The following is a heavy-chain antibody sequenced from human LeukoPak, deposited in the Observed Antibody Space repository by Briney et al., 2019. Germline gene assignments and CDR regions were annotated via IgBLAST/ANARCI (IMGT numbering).Heavy chain of an antibody. D-gene: IGHD5-24*01. CDR2: IYYSGSS. V-gene: IGHV4-39*01. Sequence: SETLSLTCTGSGGSISSSSYYWGWIRQPPGKGLEWIGSIYYSGSSFDNPALKSRVTISVDTSKNQFSLKLSSVTAADTAVYYCARHRSGWLQSSFDYWGQGTLVTVSS. CDR3: ARHRSGWLQSSFDY. CDR1: GGSISSSSYY. J-gene: IGHJ4*02.